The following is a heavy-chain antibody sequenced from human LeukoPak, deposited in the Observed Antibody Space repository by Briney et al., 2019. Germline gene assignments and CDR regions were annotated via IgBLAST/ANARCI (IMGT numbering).Heavy chain of an antibody. V-gene: IGHV3-30-3*01. CDR1: GFTFSSYA. J-gene: IGHJ4*02. Sequence: GGPLRLSCAASGFTFSSYAMHWVRQAPGKGLEWVALISYDESYKYYADSVKGRFTISRDNSKNTLYLQMNSLRAEDTAVYYCARVQWELLYPDYWGQGTLVTVSS. D-gene: IGHD1-26*01. CDR2: ISYDESYK. CDR3: ARVQWELLYPDY.